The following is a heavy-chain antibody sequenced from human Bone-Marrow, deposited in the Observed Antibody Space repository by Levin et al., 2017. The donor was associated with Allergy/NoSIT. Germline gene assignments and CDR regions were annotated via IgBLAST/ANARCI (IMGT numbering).Heavy chain of an antibody. Sequence: LSLTCAASGFTFSSYAMHWVRQAPGKGLEWVAVISYDGSNKYYADSVKGRFTISRDNSKNTLYLQMNSLRAEDTAVYYCAREYSSSSGSSFDYWGQGTLVTVSS. CDR1: GFTFSSYA. CDR3: AREYSSSSGSSFDY. V-gene: IGHV3-30-3*01. J-gene: IGHJ4*02. D-gene: IGHD6-6*01. CDR2: ISYDGSNK.